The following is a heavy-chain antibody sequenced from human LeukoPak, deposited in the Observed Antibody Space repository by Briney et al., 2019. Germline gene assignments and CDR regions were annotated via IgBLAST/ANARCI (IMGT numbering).Heavy chain of an antibody. J-gene: IGHJ4*02. D-gene: IGHD1-26*01. CDR3: ATFYSGNYNDFDH. V-gene: IGHV3-21*01. CDR2: ISSSSYI. Sequence: GGSLRLSCAASGFTFSTYTMNWVRQAPGKGLEWVSSISSSSYIYYADSVKGRFTISRDNAQNSLYLQMNSLRAEDTAVYYCATFYSGNYNDFDHWGQGTLVTVSS. CDR1: GFTFSTYT.